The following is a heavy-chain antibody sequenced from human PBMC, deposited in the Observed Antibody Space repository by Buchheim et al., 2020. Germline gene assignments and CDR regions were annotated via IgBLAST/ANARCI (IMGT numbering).Heavy chain of an antibody. Sequence: QVQLQESGPGLVKPSQTLSLICTVSGGSISSGDYYWSWIRQPPGKGLEWIGYIYYSGSTYYNPSLKSRVTISVDTSKNQFSLKLSSVTAADTAVYYCARDFGYCSSTSCYMGLYGYWGQGTL. CDR2: IYYSGST. J-gene: IGHJ4*02. V-gene: IGHV4-30-4*01. D-gene: IGHD2-2*02. CDR3: ARDFGYCSSTSCYMGLYGY. CDR1: GGSISSGDYY.